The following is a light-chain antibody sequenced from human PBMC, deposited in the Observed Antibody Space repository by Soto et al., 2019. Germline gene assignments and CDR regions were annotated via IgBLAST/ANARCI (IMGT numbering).Light chain of an antibody. CDR3: LQHNSYPRT. CDR1: QTISSW. V-gene: IGKV1-5*03. Sequence: DIQMTQSPSTLSASVRDRVTITCRASQTISSWLAWFQQRPGRAPKFLIYKASSLQSGVPSRFSGSGSGTEFTLTISSLQPEDFATYYCLQHNSYPRTFGQGTKVDIK. CDR2: KAS. J-gene: IGKJ1*01.